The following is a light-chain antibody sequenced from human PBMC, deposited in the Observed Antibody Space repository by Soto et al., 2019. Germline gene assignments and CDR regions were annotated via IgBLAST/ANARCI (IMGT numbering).Light chain of an antibody. CDR1: QNINAW. V-gene: IGKV1-5*01. J-gene: IGKJ5*01. CDR3: QKYNSAPLT. CDR2: DAS. Sequence: DIHMTQSPSSLSVSVGDRVTITCRTSQNINAWLAWYQQRPGQAPKLLIYDASTVQSGVPSRFSGSGSGTEFTLTISSLQPDDSATYYCQKYNSAPLTFGQGTRLEIK.